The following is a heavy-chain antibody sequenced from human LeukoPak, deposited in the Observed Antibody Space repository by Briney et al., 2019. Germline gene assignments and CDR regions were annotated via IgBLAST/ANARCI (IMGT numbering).Heavy chain of an antibody. CDR3: ARDGSLWSDGAFDI. J-gene: IGHJ3*02. CDR2: ISSSGSPI. CDR1: GFTFSSYE. V-gene: IGHV3-48*03. D-gene: IGHD3-3*01. Sequence: PGGSLRLSCAASGFTFSSYEMNWVRQAPGKGLEWVSYISSSGSPIYYADSVKGRFTISRDNAKNSLYLQMNSLRDEDTAVYYCARDGSLWSDGAFDIWGQGTMVTVSS.